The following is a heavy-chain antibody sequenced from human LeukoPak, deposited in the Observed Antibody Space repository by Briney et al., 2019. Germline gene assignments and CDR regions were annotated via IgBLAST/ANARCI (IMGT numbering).Heavy chain of an antibody. J-gene: IGHJ4*02. CDR3: AKSGLNRFDY. D-gene: IGHD2-15*01. CDR2: ISSSSSII. CDR1: GFTFTSYS. Sequence: GGSLRLSCAASGFTFTSYSMAWVRQAPGKGLEWVSYISSSSSIIYSADSVKGRFTISRDNDKNTLYLQMNSLRAEDTAVYYCAKSGLNRFDYWGQGTLVTVSS. V-gene: IGHV3-48*01.